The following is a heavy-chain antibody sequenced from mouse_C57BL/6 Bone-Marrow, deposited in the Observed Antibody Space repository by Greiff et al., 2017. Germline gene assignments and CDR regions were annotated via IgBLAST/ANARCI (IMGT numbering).Heavy chain of an antibody. J-gene: IGHJ3*01. CDR3: ARGDYAYEGAWFAY. CDR2: ISSGSSTI. D-gene: IGHD2-2*01. V-gene: IGHV5-17*01. CDR1: GFTFSDYG. Sequence: EVKLMESGGGLVKPGGSLKLSCAASGFTFSDYGMHWVRQAPETGLKWVAYISSGSSTIYYTDTVKGRFTISRATAKNTLFLQMTSLRSEDTAMYYCARGDYAYEGAWFAYWGQGTLVTVSA.